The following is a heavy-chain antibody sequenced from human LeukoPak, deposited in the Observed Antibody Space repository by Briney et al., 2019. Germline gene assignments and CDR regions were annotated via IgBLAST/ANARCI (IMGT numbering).Heavy chain of an antibody. J-gene: IGHJ4*02. CDR3: ARATGNNFDDY. CDR1: GFTFSSYT. D-gene: IGHD2-8*02. CDR2: ISSSSSII. Sequence: GGSLRLSCVASGFTFSSYTMNWVRQAPGKGLEWISYISSSSSIIYYADSVKGRFTISRDNAKNSLYLQMNSLRAEDTAVYYCARATGNNFDDYWGQGTLVTVSS. V-gene: IGHV3-48*01.